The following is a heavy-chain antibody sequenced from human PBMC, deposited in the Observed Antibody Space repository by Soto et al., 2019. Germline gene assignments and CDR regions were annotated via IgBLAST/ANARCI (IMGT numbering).Heavy chain of an antibody. CDR3: ASYDSYGDYVGLTSDGTDYWYFDL. D-gene: IGHD4-17*01. CDR1: GGSISSSSYY. Sequence: QLQLQESGPGLVKPSETLSLTCTVSGGSISSSSYYWGWIRQPPGKGLEWIGSIYYSGSTYYNPSLQSRVTISVDTSKNQFSLKLSSVTAADTAVYYCASYDSYGDYVGLTSDGTDYWYFDLWGRGTLVTVSS. CDR2: IYYSGST. J-gene: IGHJ2*01. V-gene: IGHV4-39*01.